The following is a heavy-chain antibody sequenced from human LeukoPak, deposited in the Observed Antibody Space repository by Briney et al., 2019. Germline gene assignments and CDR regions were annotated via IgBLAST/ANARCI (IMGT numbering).Heavy chain of an antibody. CDR1: GFTFSSYG. CDR3: AKEDYMGV. V-gene: IGHV3-30*02. CDR2: IQYDGTNK. J-gene: IGHJ6*03. Sequence: GGSLRLSCAASGFTFSSYGMHWVRQAPGKGLEWVAFIQYDGTNKYYADSVKGRFTISRDNSKNTLYLQMNSLRAEDTAVYYCAKEDYMGVWGKGTTVTVSS.